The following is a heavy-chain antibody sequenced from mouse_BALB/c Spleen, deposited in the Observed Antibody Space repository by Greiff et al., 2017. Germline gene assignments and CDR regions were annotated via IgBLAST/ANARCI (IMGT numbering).Heavy chain of an antibody. CDR3: AIDPGLSNAMDY. V-gene: IGHV2-2*02. CDR1: GFSLTSYG. Sequence: QVQLQQSGPGLVQPSQSLSITCTVSGFSLTSYGVHWVRQSPGKGLEWLGVIWSGGSTDYNAAFISRLSISKDNSKSQVFFKMNSLQANNTAIYYSAIDPGLSNAMDYWGQGTSVTVSS. CDR2: IWSGGST. J-gene: IGHJ4*01.